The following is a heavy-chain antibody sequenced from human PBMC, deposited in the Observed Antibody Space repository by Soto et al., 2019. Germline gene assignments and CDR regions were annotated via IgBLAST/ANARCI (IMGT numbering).Heavy chain of an antibody. J-gene: IGHJ4*02. Sequence: QITLNESGPTVVRPTETLTLTCRFSGFSLTTSGVGVGWIRQSPGKAPEWLALIYWDDDKRYSASLKSMLTITKDTSKNQVVLTVSDLDPTYTATYYCAHRVLRTVFGLVTTTAIYFDFWGQGTPVAVSS. D-gene: IGHD3-3*01. CDR1: GFSLTTSGVG. CDR2: IYWDDDK. CDR3: AHRVLRTVFGLVTTTAIYFDF. V-gene: IGHV2-5*02.